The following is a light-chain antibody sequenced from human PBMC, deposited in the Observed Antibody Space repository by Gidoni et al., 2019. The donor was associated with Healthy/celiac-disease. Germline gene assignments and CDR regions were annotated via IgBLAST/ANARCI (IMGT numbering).Light chain of an antibody. Sequence: DIQMTQSPSSLSAAVGDRVPITCRASHSSSSYLNWYQQKPGQAPKLLIYAASSWPSGFPSRFSGSGSGTDFTLTISSLQPEDFATYYCQQCYSTPIFTFGPGTKVDIK. CDR2: AAS. V-gene: IGKV1-39*01. J-gene: IGKJ3*01. CDR3: QQCYSTPIFT. CDR1: HSSSSY.